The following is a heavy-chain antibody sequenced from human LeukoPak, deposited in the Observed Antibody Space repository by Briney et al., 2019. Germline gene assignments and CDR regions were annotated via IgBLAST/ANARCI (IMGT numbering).Heavy chain of an antibody. V-gene: IGHV4-34*01. CDR1: GGSFSGYY. CDR3: ARGDVGSTSPYYYYGMDV. CDR2: INHSGST. Sequence: SETLSLTCAVYGGSFSGYYWSWIRPPPGKGLEWIGEINHSGSTNYNPSLKSRVTISVDTSKNQFSLKLSSVTAADTAVYYCARGDVGSTSPYYYYGMDVWGQGTTVTVSS. J-gene: IGHJ6*02. D-gene: IGHD2-2*01.